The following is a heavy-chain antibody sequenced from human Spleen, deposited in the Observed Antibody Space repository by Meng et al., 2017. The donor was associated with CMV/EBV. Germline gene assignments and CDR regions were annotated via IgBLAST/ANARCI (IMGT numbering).Heavy chain of an antibody. Sequence: ASVKVSCKASGYTFTSYGISWVRQAPGRGLEWMGWINPNSGGTNYAQKFQGRVTMTRDTSISTAYMELSRLRSDDTAVYYCARSGYGFVDYYGMDVWGQGTTVTVSS. CDR3: ARSGYGFVDYYGMDV. CDR1: GYTFTSYG. D-gene: IGHD6-25*01. V-gene: IGHV1-2*02. J-gene: IGHJ6*02. CDR2: INPNSGGT.